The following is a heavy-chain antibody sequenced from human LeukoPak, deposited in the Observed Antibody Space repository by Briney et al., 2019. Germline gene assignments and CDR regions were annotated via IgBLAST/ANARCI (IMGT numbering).Heavy chain of an antibody. D-gene: IGHD6-6*01. CDR3: ARGLSGYASSLGH. CDR1: GFTFSSYW. Sequence: PGGSLRLSCAAPGFTFSSYWMHWVRQAPGKGLVWVSRINSDGSSTSYADSVRGRFSISRDNAKNTLYLQMNSLRAEDTAVYYCARGLSGYASSLGHWGQGTLVTVSA. J-gene: IGHJ4*02. CDR2: INSDGSST. V-gene: IGHV3-74*01.